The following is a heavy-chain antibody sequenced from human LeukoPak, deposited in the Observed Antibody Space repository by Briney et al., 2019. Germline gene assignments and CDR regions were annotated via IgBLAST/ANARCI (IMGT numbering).Heavy chain of an antibody. V-gene: IGHV3-23*01. CDR1: GITFSTFA. Sequence: GGSLRLSCAASGITFSTFAMTWVRQAPGRGLECVSVISGGGDRTYYAESVKGRFTISRDNSKNTLYLQMNSLRAEDTAVYHCAKGHSAYGTGFDFWGQGTLVTVSS. J-gene: IGHJ4*02. D-gene: IGHD5-12*01. CDR2: ISGGGDRT. CDR3: AKGHSAYGTGFDF.